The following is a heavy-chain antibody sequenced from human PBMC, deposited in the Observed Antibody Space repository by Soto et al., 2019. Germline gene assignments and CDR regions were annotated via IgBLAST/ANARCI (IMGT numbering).Heavy chain of an antibody. CDR2: IKSKAAGGTT. J-gene: IGHJ4*02. V-gene: IGHV3-15*07. CDR1: GFTFSEAW. CDR3: TTDSPVAGGGPL. D-gene: IGHD6-19*01. Sequence: EVPLVESGGGLVKPGGSLRLSCAASGFTFSEAWMNWVRQAPGKGLEWVGRIKSKAAGGTTDYVAPVKGRFTISRDDSTNTLFLQMNSLKTGDTAVYYCTTDSPVAGGGPLWGQGTLVTVSS.